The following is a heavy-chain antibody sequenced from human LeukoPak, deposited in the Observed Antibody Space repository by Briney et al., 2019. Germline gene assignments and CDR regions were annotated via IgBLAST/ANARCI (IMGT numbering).Heavy chain of an antibody. CDR3: ARRASGSYPDYFDY. CDR1: GGSSSSYY. J-gene: IGHJ4*02. Sequence: SETLSLTCTISGGSSSSYYWSWIRQPPGKGLEWIGYIHYSGSTDYNPSLKSRATISLDTSKNQVSLKLSSVTAADTAVYYCARRASGSYPDYFDYWGQGTLVTVSS. D-gene: IGHD1-26*01. CDR2: IHYSGST. V-gene: IGHV4-59*08.